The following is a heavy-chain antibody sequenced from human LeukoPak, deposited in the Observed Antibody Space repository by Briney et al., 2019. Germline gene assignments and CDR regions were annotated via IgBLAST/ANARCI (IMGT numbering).Heavy chain of an antibody. CDR2: IIPIFGTA. J-gene: IGHJ6*04. V-gene: IGHV1-69*01. CDR3: ARDQRQAIRWGILLGYYGMDV. Sequence: ASLKVSCKASLVTFSSYAISWVRQAPGQGLEWMGGIIPIFGTANYAQKFQGRVTITADESTSTASMELSSLRSEDTAVYYCARDQRQAIRWGILLGYYGMDVWGKGTTVTVSS. CDR1: LVTFSSYA. D-gene: IGHD4-23*01.